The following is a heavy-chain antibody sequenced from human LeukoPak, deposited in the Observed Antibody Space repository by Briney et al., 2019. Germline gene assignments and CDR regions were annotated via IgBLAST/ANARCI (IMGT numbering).Heavy chain of an antibody. V-gene: IGHV1-2*02. CDR1: GFTITGYY. CDR3: ARDLEGYGRVAPVTVPSLAFDF. D-gene: IGHD3-3*01. CDR2: INPNTGDT. J-gene: IGHJ3*01. Sequence: ASVKVSCKASGFTITGYYIHWLRQAPGQGLEWMGWINPNTGDTKYVQKFQGRVIMTRDMSSSTAYMEMKRLTSDDTALYFCARDLEGYGRVAPVTVPSLAFDFWGQGTMVTVSS.